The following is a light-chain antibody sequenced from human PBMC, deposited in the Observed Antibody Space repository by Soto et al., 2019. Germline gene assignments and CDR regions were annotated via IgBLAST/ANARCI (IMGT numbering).Light chain of an antibody. CDR3: QQYSTLPHT. CDR2: GIS. CDR1: QSVSNSY. V-gene: IGKV3-20*01. Sequence: ESVLTQSPCTLSLSPGERATLSCRVSQSVSNSYFAWYQQKPGQAPRLLIYGISSRATGIPDRFSGSGSGTDFTLTISRLEPEDFVVYYCQQYSTLPHTFGQGTKLEVK. J-gene: IGKJ2*01.